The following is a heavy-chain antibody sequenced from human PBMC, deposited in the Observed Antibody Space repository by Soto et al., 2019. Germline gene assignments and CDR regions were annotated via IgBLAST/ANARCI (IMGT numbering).Heavy chain of an antibody. V-gene: IGHV3-30*18. CDR3: AKDQASGQGSFDS. J-gene: IGHJ4*02. CDR2: ISYDGSNQ. CDR1: GFTFNIYG. Sequence: GGSLRLSCAVSGFTFNIYGMHWVRQAPEKGLEWVALISYDGSNQYYADSVKGRFTISRDNSKNTLFLQMNSLRADDTAVYYCAKDQASGQGSFDSWGQGTLVTVSS.